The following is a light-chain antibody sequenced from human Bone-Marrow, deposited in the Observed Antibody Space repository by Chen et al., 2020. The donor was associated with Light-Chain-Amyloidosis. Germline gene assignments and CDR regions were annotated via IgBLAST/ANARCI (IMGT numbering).Light chain of an antibody. J-gene: IGLJ3*02. CDR3: QVWDRSSDRPV. Sequence: SYVLTQPSSVSVAPGQTATIACGGNNIGSTSVHWYQQTPGQAPLLVVFDDSDRPSGIPERLSGSKSGSTATLTISRVEAGDAADYYCQVWDRSSDRPVFGGGTKLTVL. V-gene: IGLV3-21*02. CDR2: DDS. CDR1: NIGSTS.